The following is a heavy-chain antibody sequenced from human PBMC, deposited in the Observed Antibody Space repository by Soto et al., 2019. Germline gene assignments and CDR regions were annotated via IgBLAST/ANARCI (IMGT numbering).Heavy chain of an antibody. D-gene: IGHD3-22*01. CDR3: ARDLDSGGYSGWFVP. CDR2: IYYSGST. CDR1: GGSISHYY. V-gene: IGHV4-59*01. Sequence: QVQLQESGPGLVKPSETLSLTCTVSGGSISHYYWTWVRQPPRKGLEWIGYIYYSGSTNYNPSLKSQVTISVDTSKNRFSLKRSSVTAADTAVYYCARDLDSGGYSGWFVPWGQGTLVTASS. J-gene: IGHJ5*02.